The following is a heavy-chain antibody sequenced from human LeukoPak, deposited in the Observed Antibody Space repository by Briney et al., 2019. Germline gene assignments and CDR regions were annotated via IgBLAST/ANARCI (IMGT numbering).Heavy chain of an antibody. CDR2: ISAYNGNT. Sequence: ASVKVSCKASGYTFTGYYMHWVRQAPGQGLEWMGWISAYNGNTNYAQKLQGRVTMTTDTSTSTAYMELRSLRSDDTAVYYCARDDCTNGVCLIGFDPWGQGTLVTVSS. J-gene: IGHJ5*02. CDR3: ARDDCTNGVCLIGFDP. CDR1: GYTFTGYY. V-gene: IGHV1-18*04. D-gene: IGHD2-8*01.